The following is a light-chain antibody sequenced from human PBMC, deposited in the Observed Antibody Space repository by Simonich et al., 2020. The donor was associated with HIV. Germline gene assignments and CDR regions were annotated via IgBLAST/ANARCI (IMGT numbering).Light chain of an antibody. Sequence: EIVMTQSPATLSVSPGERATLSCRASQSVSRNLAWYQQKPGQAPRLLIYDASNRATGIPARFSGSGSGTDFTLTISSLEPEDFAVYYCQQRTNWRTFGQGTKVEIK. CDR2: DAS. CDR3: QQRTNWRT. J-gene: IGKJ1*01. CDR1: QSVSRN. V-gene: IGKV3-11*01.